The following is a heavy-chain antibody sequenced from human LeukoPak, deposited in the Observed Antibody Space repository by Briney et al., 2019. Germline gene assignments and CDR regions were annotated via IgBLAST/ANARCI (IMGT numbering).Heavy chain of an antibody. J-gene: IGHJ4*02. D-gene: IGHD6-19*01. CDR3: ARSYSSGWFYHS. Sequence: GWSLRLSCAASGLTFSSYSMNWVRQAPGKGLDWVSSISSSSSYIYYADSVKGRFTISRDNAKNSLYLQMNSLRAEDTAVYYCARSYSSGWFYHSWGQGTLVTVSS. V-gene: IGHV3-21*01. CDR1: GLTFSSYS. CDR2: ISSSSSYI.